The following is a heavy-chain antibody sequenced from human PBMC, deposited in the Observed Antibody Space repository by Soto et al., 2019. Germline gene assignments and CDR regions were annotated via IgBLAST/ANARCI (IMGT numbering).Heavy chain of an antibody. D-gene: IGHD5-12*01. CDR3: ARNIVATIKSHYFDY. J-gene: IGHJ4*02. Sequence: SVKVSCKASGGTFSSYTISWVRQPPGQGLEWMGRIIPILGIANYAQKFQGRVTITADKSTSTAYMELSSLRSEDTAVYYCARNIVATIKSHYFDYWGQGTLVTVSS. V-gene: IGHV1-69*02. CDR1: GGTFSSYT. CDR2: IIPILGIA.